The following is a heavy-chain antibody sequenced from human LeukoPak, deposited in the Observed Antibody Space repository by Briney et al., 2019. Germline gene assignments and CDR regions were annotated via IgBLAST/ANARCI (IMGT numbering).Heavy chain of an antibody. CDR3: ATRPLTTVTYYFDY. J-gene: IGHJ4*02. CDR1: GYTLTELS. V-gene: IGHV1-24*01. CDR2: FDPEDGET. Sequence: GASVKVSCKVSGYTLTELSMHWVRQAPGKGLEWMGGFDPEDGETIYAQKFQGRVTMTEDTSTDTAYMGLSSLRSEDTAVYYCATRPLTTVTYYFDYWGQGTLVTVSS. D-gene: IGHD4-17*01.